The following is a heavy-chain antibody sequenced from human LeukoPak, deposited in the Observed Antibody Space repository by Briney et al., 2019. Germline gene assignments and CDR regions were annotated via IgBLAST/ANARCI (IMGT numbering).Heavy chain of an antibody. Sequence: PGGSLRLSCAASGFTFSSYSMNWVRQAPGKGLEWVAKIGSDDSNKHYADSVKGRFTISRDNSKNTLYLQMNSLRAEDTAVYYCAKALRDYSNYYYYMDVWGKGTTVTVSS. CDR3: AKALRDYSNYYYYMDV. V-gene: IGHV3-30*02. CDR1: GFTFSSYS. J-gene: IGHJ6*03. D-gene: IGHD4-11*01. CDR2: IGSDDSNK.